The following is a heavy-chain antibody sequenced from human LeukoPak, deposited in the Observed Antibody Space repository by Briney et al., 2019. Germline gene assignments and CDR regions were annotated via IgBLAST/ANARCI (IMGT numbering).Heavy chain of an antibody. CDR3: ARGRYCSSTSCYFDY. V-gene: IGHV3-21*01. J-gene: IGHJ4*02. CDR2: ISSSSSNT. CDR1: GFTLSSYA. D-gene: IGHD2-2*01. Sequence: PGGSLRLSCAASGFTLSSYAMNWVGQAPGKGLEGASAISSSSSNTYYADSVKGRFTISRDNAKNSLYLQMNSLRAEDTAVYYCARGRYCSSTSCYFDYWGQGTLVTVSS.